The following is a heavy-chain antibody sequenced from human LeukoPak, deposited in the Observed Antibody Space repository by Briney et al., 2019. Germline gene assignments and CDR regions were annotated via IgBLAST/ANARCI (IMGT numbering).Heavy chain of an antibody. CDR3: ARWGSVGYSGYDLFDS. V-gene: IGHV3-66*01. CDR1: GFTVSSNY. D-gene: IGHD5-12*01. J-gene: IGHJ4*02. CDR2: IYGGGNT. Sequence: GGSLRLSCAASGFTVSSNYMNWVRQAPGKGLEWVSVIYGGGNTDYADSMKGRFTISRDNSKNTLYLQMNSLRAEDTAVYYCARWGSVGYSGYDLFDSWGQGTLVTVSS.